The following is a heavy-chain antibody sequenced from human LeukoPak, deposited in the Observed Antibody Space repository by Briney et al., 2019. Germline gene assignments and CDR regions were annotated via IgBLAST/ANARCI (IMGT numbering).Heavy chain of an antibody. V-gene: IGHV4-34*01. J-gene: IGHJ5*02. CDR1: GGSFSGYY. D-gene: IGHD2-2*01. CDR3: ARDQLYCSSSSCRNLGWFDP. CDR2: INHSGST. Sequence: PSETLSLTCAVYGGSFSGYYWSWIRQPPGKGLEGIGEINHSGSTNYNPSLKSRVTISVDTSKNQFSLRLISVTAADTAVYYCARDQLYCSSSSCRNLGWFDPWGQGTLVTVSS.